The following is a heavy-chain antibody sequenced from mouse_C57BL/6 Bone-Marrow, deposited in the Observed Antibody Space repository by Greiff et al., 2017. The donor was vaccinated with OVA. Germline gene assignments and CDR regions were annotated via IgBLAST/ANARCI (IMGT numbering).Heavy chain of an antibody. D-gene: IGHD1-1*01. CDR3: ASPYYGSSYEYFDV. CDR2: IYPRSGNT. V-gene: IGHV1-81*01. CDR1: GYTFTSYG. J-gene: IGHJ1*03. Sequence: VKVVESGAELARPGASVKLSCKASGYTFTSYGISWVKQRTGQGLEWIGEIYPRSGNTYYNEKFKGKATLTADKSSSTAYMELRSLTSEDSAVYFCASPYYGSSYEYFDVWGTGTTVTVSS.